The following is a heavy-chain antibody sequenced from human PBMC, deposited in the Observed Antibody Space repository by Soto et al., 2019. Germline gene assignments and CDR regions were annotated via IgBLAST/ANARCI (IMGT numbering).Heavy chain of an antibody. V-gene: IGHV5-51*01. CDR3: ARHSLGIAVAGSSYYYGMDV. CDR1: GYSFTSYW. D-gene: IGHD6-19*01. J-gene: IGHJ6*02. Sequence: PGESLKISCKGSGYSFTSYWIGWVRQMHGKGLEWMGIIYPGDSDTRYSPSFQGQVTISADKSISTAYLQWSSLKASDTAMYYCARHSLGIAVAGSSYYYGMDVWGQGTTVTVSS. CDR2: IYPGDSDT.